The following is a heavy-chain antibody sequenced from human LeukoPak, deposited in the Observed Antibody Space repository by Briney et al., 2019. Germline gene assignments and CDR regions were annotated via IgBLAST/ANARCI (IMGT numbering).Heavy chain of an antibody. CDR2: INHSGST. D-gene: IGHD6-19*01. V-gene: IGHV4-34*01. J-gene: IGHJ5*02. CDR3: AKGHRYSSGWYWSHWFDP. Sequence: PSETLSLTCTVSGASVSAYYWTWIRQPPGKGLEWFGEINHSGSTNYNPSLKSRVTISVDTSKKQFFLRLSSVTAADTAVYYCAKGHRYSSGWYWSHWFDPWGQGTLVTVSS. CDR1: GASVSAYY.